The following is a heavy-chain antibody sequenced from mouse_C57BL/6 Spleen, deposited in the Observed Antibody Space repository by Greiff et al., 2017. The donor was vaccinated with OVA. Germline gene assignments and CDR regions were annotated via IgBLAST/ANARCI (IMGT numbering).Heavy chain of an antibody. V-gene: IGHV1-82*01. CDR1: GYAFSSSW. CDR2: IYPGDGDT. D-gene: IGHD2-4*01. Sequence: QVQLQQSGPELVKPGASVKISCKASGYAFSSSWMNWVKQRPGKGLEWIGRIYPGDGDTNYNGKFKGKATLPADKSSSTAYMQLSSLTSEDSAVYFCARRLYYDYDGWFAYWGQGTLVTVSA. J-gene: IGHJ3*01. CDR3: ARRLYYDYDGWFAY.